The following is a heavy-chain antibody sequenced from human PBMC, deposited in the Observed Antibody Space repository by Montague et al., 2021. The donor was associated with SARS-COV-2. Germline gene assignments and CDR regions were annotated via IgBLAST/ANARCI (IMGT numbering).Heavy chain of an antibody. CDR3: AIDRYDRPFET. D-gene: IGHD3-22*01. V-gene: IGHV4-61*01. CDR1: GASVSSGFYY. J-gene: IGHJ5*01. CDR2: IFYSGST. Sequence: SETLSLTCSVSGASVSSGFYYWSWIRQTPGKGLEWIGHIFYSGSTKFNPSLKSRVTTSLDTSKNQFSLRLSSVTAADTAVYYCAIDRYDRPFETWGHGTLVTVSS.